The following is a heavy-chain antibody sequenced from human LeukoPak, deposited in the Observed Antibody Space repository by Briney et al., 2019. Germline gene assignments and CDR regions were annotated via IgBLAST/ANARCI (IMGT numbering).Heavy chain of an antibody. V-gene: IGHV3-21*01. J-gene: IGHJ6*01. CDR3: ARAPRAVAACMHG. D-gene: IGHD6-19*01. Sequence: GGSLTLPCAASGFTQRNHMMNWLRQAPGKGLEWVSSISRSGYYIYYADSVKGRFTISRDNAKNSLSLQMNSLRAEDTAVYYCARAPRAVAACMHGGGQRSTVTVSS. CDR2: ISRSGYYI. CDR1: GFTQRNHM.